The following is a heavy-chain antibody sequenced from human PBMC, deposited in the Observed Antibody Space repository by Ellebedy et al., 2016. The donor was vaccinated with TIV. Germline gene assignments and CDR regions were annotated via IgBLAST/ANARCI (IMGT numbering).Heavy chain of an antibody. J-gene: IGHJ3*01. V-gene: IGHV3-23*01. Sequence: PGGSLRLSCAASGFTFRSYAMTWVRQAPGKGLEWVSIISGTGGSTHYGDSVKGRFTGYSDDSKNTLFLQMNSLRAEDPGIYFCARNPVGVGPAFDVWGQGTMVTVSS. CDR1: GFTFRSYA. D-gene: IGHD4-23*01. CDR3: ARNPVGVGPAFDV. CDR2: ISGTGGST.